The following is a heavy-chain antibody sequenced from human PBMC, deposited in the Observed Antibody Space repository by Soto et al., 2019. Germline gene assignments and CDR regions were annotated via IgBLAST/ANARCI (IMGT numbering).Heavy chain of an antibody. J-gene: IGHJ3*02. Sequence: QVQLVESGGGVVQPGRSLRLSCAASGFTFSSYGMHWVRQAPGKGLEWVAVISYDGSNKYYADSAKGRFTISRDNSKNTLYLQMNSLRAEDTAVYYCAKVSSEGAFDIWGQGTMVTVSS. CDR3: AKVSSEGAFDI. CDR1: GFTFSSYG. V-gene: IGHV3-30*18. CDR2: ISYDGSNK. D-gene: IGHD6-19*01.